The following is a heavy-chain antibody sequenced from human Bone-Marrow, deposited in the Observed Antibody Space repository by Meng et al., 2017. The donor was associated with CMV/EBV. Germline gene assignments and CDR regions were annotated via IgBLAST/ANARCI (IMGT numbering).Heavy chain of an antibody. V-gene: IGHV1-2*02. Sequence: ASVKVSCKASGYTFTGYYMHWVRQAPGQGLEWMGWINPNSGGTNYARKFQGRVTMTRDTSISTAYMELSRLRSDDTAVYYCARKPRSTNLIDYWGQGTLVTVSS. CDR2: INPNSGGT. D-gene: IGHD1-1*01. CDR1: GYTFTGYY. CDR3: ARKPRSTNLIDY. J-gene: IGHJ4*02.